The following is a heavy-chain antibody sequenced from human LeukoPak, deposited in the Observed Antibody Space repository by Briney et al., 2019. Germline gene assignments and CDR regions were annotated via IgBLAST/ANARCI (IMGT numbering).Heavy chain of an antibody. CDR3: AGTTVLRFLEWLPSRLNWFDP. D-gene: IGHD3-3*01. J-gene: IGHJ5*02. CDR2: IYHSGST. V-gene: IGHV4-38-2*01. Sequence: SETLSPTCAVSGYSISSGYYWGWIRQPPGKGLEWIGSIYHSGSTYYNPSLKSRVTISVDTSKNQFSLKLSSVTAADTAVYYCAGTTVLRFLEWLPSRLNWFDPWGQGTLVTVSS. CDR1: GYSISSGYY.